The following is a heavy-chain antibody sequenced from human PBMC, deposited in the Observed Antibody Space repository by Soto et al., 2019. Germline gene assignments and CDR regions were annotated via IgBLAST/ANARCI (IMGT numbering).Heavy chain of an antibody. CDR3: ARDLYYDYVWGSYWYRHYYYGMDV. V-gene: IGHV1-3*01. CDR2: INAGNGNT. J-gene: IGHJ6*02. D-gene: IGHD3-16*01. Sequence: ASVKVSCKASGYTFTSYAMHWVRQAPGQRLEWMGWINAGNGNTKYSQKFQGRVTITRDTSASTAYMELSSLRSDDTAVYYCARDLYYDYVWGSYWYRHYYYGMDVWGQGTTVTVSS. CDR1: GYTFTSYA.